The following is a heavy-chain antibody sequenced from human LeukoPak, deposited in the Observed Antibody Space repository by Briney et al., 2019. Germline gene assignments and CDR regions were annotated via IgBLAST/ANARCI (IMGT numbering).Heavy chain of an antibody. D-gene: IGHD3-10*01. V-gene: IGHV3-11*01. CDR2: ISSGGDTK. J-gene: IGHJ4*02. CDR3: AREMGGDYGSGTFFDL. Sequence: GGSLRLSCAASEFVFSDYYMSWVRQAPGKGLEWVSYISSGGDTKYYADSVKGRFTISRDNAKNSLYPQMNNLRAEDTAVYYCAREMGGDYGSGTFFDLWGQGNMVTVSS. CDR1: EFVFSDYY.